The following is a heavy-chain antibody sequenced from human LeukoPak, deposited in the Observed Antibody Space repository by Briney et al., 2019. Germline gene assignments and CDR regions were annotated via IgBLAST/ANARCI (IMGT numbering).Heavy chain of an antibody. CDR3: ARLLEKEGRRGFVVVPAAMSGAFDI. D-gene: IGHD2-2*01. Sequence: SETLSLTCTVSGGSISSSNYYWGWIRQPPGKGLEWIGYIYYSGNTYYNPSLKSRVTISVDTSKNQFSLKLTSVTAADTAVYYCARLLEKEGRRGFVVVPAAMSGAFDIWGQGTMVTVSS. V-gene: IGHV4-39*01. J-gene: IGHJ3*02. CDR1: GGSISSSNYY. CDR2: IYYSGNT.